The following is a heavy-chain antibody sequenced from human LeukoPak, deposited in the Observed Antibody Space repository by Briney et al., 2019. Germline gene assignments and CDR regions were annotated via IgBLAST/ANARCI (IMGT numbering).Heavy chain of an antibody. CDR1: GFTFSSYW. J-gene: IGHJ4*02. V-gene: IGHV3-7*03. Sequence: GGSLRLSCAASGFTFSSYWMAWVRQAPGKGLEWVANIKQDGSERNYVDSVKGRFTISRDNAKNSLYLQMNTLRDEDTAVYYCATGAGCGYWGQGTLVTVSS. CDR3: ATGAGCGY. D-gene: IGHD6-19*01. CDR2: IKQDGSER.